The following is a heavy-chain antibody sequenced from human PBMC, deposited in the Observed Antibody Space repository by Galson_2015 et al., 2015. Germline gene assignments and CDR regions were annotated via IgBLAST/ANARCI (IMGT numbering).Heavy chain of an antibody. D-gene: IGHD3-10*01. J-gene: IGHJ4*02. CDR2: IYYSGNT. CDR1: GGSISSSSYY. V-gene: IGHV4-39*07. Sequence: ETLSLTCIVSGGSISSSSYYWGWIRQPPGKGLEWIGSIYYSGNTYYNPSLKSRVTISVDTSKNQFSLKLRSVTAADTAVYYCARRGGGASFDSWGQGTLVTVSS. CDR3: ARRGGGASFDS.